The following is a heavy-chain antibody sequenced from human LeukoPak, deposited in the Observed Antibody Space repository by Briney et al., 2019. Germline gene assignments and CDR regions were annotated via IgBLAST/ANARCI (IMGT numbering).Heavy chain of an antibody. D-gene: IGHD3-22*01. CDR2: IYHSGST. V-gene: IGHV4-30-2*01. J-gene: IGHJ5*02. CDR3: ARGVTYYYDSSGRNWFDP. Sequence: SETLSLTCAVSGGSISSGCYSWSWIRQPPGKGLEWIGYIYHSGSTYYNPSLKSRVTISVDRSKNQFSLKLSSVTAADTAVYYCARGVTYYYDSSGRNWFDPWGQGTLVTVSS. CDR1: GGSISSGCYS.